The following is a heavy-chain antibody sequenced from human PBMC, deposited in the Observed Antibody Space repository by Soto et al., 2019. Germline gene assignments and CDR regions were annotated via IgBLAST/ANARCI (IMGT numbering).Heavy chain of an antibody. CDR2: INHSGST. Sequence: SETLSLTCAVYGGSFSGYYWSWIRQPPGKGLEWIGEINHSGSTNYNPSLKSRVTISVDTSKNQFSLKLSSETAADTAVYYCARAAAITMVRPYYYYGMDVWGQGTTVTVSS. CDR3: ARAAAITMVRPYYYYGMDV. V-gene: IGHV4-34*01. J-gene: IGHJ6*02. CDR1: GGSFSGYY. D-gene: IGHD3-10*01.